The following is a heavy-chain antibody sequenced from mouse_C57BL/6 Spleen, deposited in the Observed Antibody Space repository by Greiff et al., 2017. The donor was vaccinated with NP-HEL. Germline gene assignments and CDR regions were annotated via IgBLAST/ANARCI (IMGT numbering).Heavy chain of an antibody. CDR1: GYTFTSYW. CDR2: IHPNSGST. CDR3: ARLRDGYGWFAY. J-gene: IGHJ3*01. D-gene: IGHD2-2*01. V-gene: IGHV1-64*01. Sequence: QVQLKESGAELVKPGASVKLSCKASGYTFTSYWMHWVKQRPGQGLEWIGMIHPNSGSTNYNEKFKSKATLTVDKSSSTAYMQLSSLTSEDSAVYYCARLRDGYGWFAYWGQGTLVTVSA.